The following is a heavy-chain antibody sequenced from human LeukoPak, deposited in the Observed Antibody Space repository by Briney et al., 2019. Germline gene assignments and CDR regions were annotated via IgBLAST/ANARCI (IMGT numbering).Heavy chain of an antibody. CDR3: AREGDSSGWYISFDY. CDR1: GFTFSSYW. J-gene: IGHJ4*02. D-gene: IGHD6-19*01. CDR2: IKQDGSEK. V-gene: IGHV3-7*01. Sequence: GGSLRLSCAASGFTFSSYWMSWVRQAPGKGLEWVANIKQDGSEKYYVDSVKGRFTISRDNAKNSLYLQMNSLRAEDTAVYYCAREGDSSGWYISFDYWGQGTLVTVSS.